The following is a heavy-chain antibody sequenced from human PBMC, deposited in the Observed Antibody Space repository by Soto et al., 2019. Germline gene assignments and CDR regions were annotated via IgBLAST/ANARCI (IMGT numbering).Heavy chain of an antibody. CDR1: GYTFTSYH. CDR3: ARDLFYYDSSRGPPHN. J-gene: IGHJ4*02. V-gene: IGHV1-46*01. Sequence: VASVKVSCKASGYTFTSYHIHWVRQAPGQGLEWMGIINPSSGSPNYAQNFQGRVTLTRDTSTSTVYMELSSLRYEDTALYYCARDLFYYDSSRGPPHNWGQGTLVTVSS. CDR2: INPSSGSP. D-gene: IGHD3-22*01.